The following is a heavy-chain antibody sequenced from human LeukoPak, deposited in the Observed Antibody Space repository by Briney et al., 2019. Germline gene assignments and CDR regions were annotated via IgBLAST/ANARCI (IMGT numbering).Heavy chain of an antibody. CDR3: ARGGPAARLITFGGVTDY. D-gene: IGHD3-16*01. V-gene: IGHV1-18*01. CDR1: DTFTSYG. J-gene: IGHJ4*02. Sequence: ASVKVSCKASDTFTSYGISWVRQAPGQGLEWMGWINAYNGNTNYAQKLQGRVTMTTDTSTSTAYMELRNLRSGDTAVYYCARGGPAARLITFGGVTDYWGQGTLVTVSS. CDR2: INAYNGNT.